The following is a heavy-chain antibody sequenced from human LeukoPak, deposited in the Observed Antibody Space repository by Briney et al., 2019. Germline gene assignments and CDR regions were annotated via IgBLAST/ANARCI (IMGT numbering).Heavy chain of an antibody. CDR3: TEEKSGSSHY. J-gene: IGHJ4*02. Sequence: SETLSLTCTVSRGSVSTSTYYWSWVRQPPGKGLEWIASIYYTGSTYYSPSLKSQVTISLDMSKNEFFLTMTSVTAAGTAECFGTEEKSGSSHYWGQGTQVTVSS. D-gene: IGHD1-26*01. V-gene: IGHV4-39*07. CDR2: IYYTGST. CDR1: RGSVSTSTYY.